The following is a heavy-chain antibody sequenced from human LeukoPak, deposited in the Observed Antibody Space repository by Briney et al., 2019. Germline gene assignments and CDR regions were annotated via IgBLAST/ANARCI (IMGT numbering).Heavy chain of an antibody. J-gene: IGHJ3*02. CDR2: IYYSGST. CDR1: GASISSGGYY. Sequence: PSETLSLTCTVSGASISSGGYYWSWIRQHPGEGLEWIGYIYYSGSTYYNPSLKSRVTISVDKSNNQFSLRLSSVTAADTAVYYCASDHSDAFDIWGQGTMVAVSS. V-gene: IGHV4-31*03. CDR3: ASDHSDAFDI.